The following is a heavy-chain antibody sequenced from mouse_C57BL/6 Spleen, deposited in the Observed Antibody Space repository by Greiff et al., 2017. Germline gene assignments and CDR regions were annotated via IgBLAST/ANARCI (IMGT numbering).Heavy chain of an antibody. Sequence: VKLMESGAELARPGASVKLSCKASGYTFTSYGISWVKQRTGQGLEWIGELYTRSGNTYYNEQFKGKATLTADKSSSTAYMELRSLTSEDSAVYFCARPPLLLRNCDYWGQGTTLTVSS. D-gene: IGHD1-1*01. J-gene: IGHJ2*01. CDR2: LYTRSGNT. CDR1: GYTFTSYG. V-gene: IGHV1-81*01. CDR3: ARPPLLLRNCDY.